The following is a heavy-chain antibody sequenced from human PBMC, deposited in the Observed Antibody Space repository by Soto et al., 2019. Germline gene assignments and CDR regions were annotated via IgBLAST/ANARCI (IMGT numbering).Heavy chain of an antibody. D-gene: IGHD3-3*01. CDR1: GYTFTSYG. J-gene: IGHJ3*02. CDR3: ARDKVGVLIGGTDDAFDI. CDR2: ISAYNGNT. Sequence: QVQLVQSGAEVKKPGASVKVSCKASGYTFTSYGISWVRQAPGLGLEWMGWISAYNGNTNYAQKLQGRVTMTTDTSTSTAYLELRSLRSDDTAVYYCARDKVGVLIGGTDDAFDIWGQGTMVTVSS. V-gene: IGHV1-18*04.